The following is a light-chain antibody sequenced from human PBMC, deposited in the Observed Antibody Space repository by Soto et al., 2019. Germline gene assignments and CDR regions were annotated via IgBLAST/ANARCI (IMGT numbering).Light chain of an antibody. Sequence: QAVVTQPPSASGTPGQTIAISCSGGSSNIGSHTVNWYQQLPGTAPRLLIYSNTQRPSGVPDRFSGSKSGTSASLAISGLHSKYEGDYYCAACDYSLNAVVFGGGTKVTPL. CDR2: SNT. J-gene: IGLJ2*01. CDR3: AACDYSLNAVV. V-gene: IGLV1-44*01. CDR1: SSNIGSHT.